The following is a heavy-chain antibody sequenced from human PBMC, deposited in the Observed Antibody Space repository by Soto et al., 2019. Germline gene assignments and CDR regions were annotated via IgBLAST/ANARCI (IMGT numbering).Heavy chain of an antibody. V-gene: IGHV3-15*07. CDR1: GFTFSLAW. Sequence: EEQLVESGGGLVKPGGSLRLSCAGSGFTFSLAWMNWVRQAPGKGLEWVGRIKSEGSGGTTDYAAPVKGRFTISRDDSINTLYLQMNNLKTEDTAGYYCTHSWTYYSDNSAWGQGTMVTVSS. CDR3: THSWTYYSDNSA. CDR2: IKSEGSGGTT. D-gene: IGHD3-22*01. J-gene: IGHJ3*01.